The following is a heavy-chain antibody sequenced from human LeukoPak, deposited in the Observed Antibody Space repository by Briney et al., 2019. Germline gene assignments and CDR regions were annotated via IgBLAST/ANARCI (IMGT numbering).Heavy chain of an antibody. D-gene: IGHD2-2*01. CDR1: GGSISRYY. CDR2: IYTSGST. J-gene: IGHJ6*03. CDR3: ARGVVPAAITWGYYYMDV. V-gene: IGHV4-4*07. Sequence: PSETLSLTCTVSGGSISRYYWSWIRQPAGKGLEWIGRIYTSGSTNYNPSLKSRVTMSVDTSKSQFSLKLSSVTAADTAVYYCARGVVPAAITWGYYYMDVWGKGTTVTVSS.